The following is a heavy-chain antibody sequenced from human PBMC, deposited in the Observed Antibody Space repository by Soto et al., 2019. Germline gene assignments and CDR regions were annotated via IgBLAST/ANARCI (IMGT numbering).Heavy chain of an antibody. D-gene: IGHD5-12*01. J-gene: IGHJ6*02. Sequence: GSLIVSCASSGFTCSDYYMSLILQAPGKGLEWVSYISSSSSYTNYADSVKGRFTISRDNAKNSLYLQMNSLRAEDTAVYYCARGVEMATMVYYGMDVWGQRTTVTVSS. CDR3: ARGVEMATMVYYGMDV. CDR1: GFTCSDYY. CDR2: ISSSSSYT. V-gene: IGHV3-11*06.